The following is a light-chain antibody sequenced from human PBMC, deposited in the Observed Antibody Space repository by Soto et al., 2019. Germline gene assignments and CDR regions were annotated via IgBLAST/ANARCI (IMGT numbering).Light chain of an antibody. CDR2: GAS. CDR1: QSVSSN. Sequence: EIVMTQSPATLSVSPGERATLSCRASQSVSSNLAWYQQKPGQAPRLLIYGASTRATGIPVRFSGSGSGTDFTLTISRMEPEDFAVYCCQQYGSSPRTFGQGTKVDIK. CDR3: QQYGSSPRT. J-gene: IGKJ1*01. V-gene: IGKV3-20*01.